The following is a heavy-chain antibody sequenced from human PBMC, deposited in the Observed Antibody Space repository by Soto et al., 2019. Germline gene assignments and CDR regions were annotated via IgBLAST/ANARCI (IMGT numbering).Heavy chain of an antibody. CDR3: ARDPAAGTGWFDP. D-gene: IGHD6-13*01. Sequence: GASVKVSCKASGYTCTSYDINWVLQATGQGLEWMGWMNPNSGNTGYAQKFQGRVTMTRNTSISTAYMELSSLRSEDTAVYYCARDPAAGTGWFDPWGQGTLVTVSS. J-gene: IGHJ5*02. CDR1: GYTCTSYD. CDR2: MNPNSGNT. V-gene: IGHV1-8*01.